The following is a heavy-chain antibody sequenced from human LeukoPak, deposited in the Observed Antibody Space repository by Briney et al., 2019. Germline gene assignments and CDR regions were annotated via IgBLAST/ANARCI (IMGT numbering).Heavy chain of an antibody. J-gene: IGHJ4*02. D-gene: IGHD5-12*01. CDR3: ARSPIVATPFDY. CDR1: GFTFSSYS. CDR2: ISSSSSYI. V-gene: IGHV3-21*01. Sequence: PGGSLRLSCAASGFTFSSYSMNWVRQAPGKGLEWVSSISSSSSYIYYADSVKGRFTISRDNAKNSLYLQMNSLRAEDTAVYYCARSPIVATPFDYWGQGTLVTVSS.